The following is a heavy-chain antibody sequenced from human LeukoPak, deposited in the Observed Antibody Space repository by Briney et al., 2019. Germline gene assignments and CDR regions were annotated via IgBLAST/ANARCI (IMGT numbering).Heavy chain of an antibody. CDR1: GYTFTSYY. V-gene: IGHV1-46*01. Sequence: ASVKVSCKASGYTFTSYYMHWVRQAPGQGLEWMGLINPSGGSTSYAQKFQGRVTMTRDMSTSTVYMELSSLRSEDTAVYYCARAFSHYYDSSGYYFDYWGQGTLVTVSS. CDR3: ARAFSHYYDSSGYYFDY. CDR2: INPSGGST. J-gene: IGHJ4*02. D-gene: IGHD3-22*01.